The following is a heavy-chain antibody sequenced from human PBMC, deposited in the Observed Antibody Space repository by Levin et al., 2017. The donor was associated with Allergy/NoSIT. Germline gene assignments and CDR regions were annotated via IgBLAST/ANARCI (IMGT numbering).Heavy chain of an antibody. D-gene: IGHD2-2*01. Sequence: SETLSLTCAVYNGSFNGYYWTWIRQPPGKGLEWIGEINHTGYTNYKQSLRGRVTISLDTSKNQFSLKLSSVTAADTAVYYCARIHCTSSTCYGWFDPWGQGTLVTVSS. J-gene: IGHJ5*02. CDR1: NGSFNGYY. CDR3: ARIHCTSSTCYGWFDP. V-gene: IGHV4-34*01. CDR2: INHTGYT.